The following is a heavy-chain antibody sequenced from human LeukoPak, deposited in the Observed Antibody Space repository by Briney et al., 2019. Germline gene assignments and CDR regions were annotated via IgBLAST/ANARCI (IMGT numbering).Heavy chain of an antibody. CDR2: INPNSGDT. Sequence: ASVKVSCKASGYAFTDYYIYWVRQAPGQGLEWMGRINPNSGDTKYAQNFQGRVTITRDTSLSTAYMELSRLRSDDTAVYYCAREDFGDFYFDSWGQGTLVTVSS. CDR1: GYAFTDYY. V-gene: IGHV1-2*06. D-gene: IGHD3-10*01. CDR3: AREDFGDFYFDS. J-gene: IGHJ4*02.